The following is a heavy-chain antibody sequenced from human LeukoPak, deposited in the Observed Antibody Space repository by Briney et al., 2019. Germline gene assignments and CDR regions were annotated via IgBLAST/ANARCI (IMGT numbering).Heavy chain of an antibody. V-gene: IGHV3-66*01. CDR3: AELGSGSYYVNY. CDR2: IYSGGST. CDR1: GFTVSSNY. Sequence: GGSLRLSCAASGFTVSSNYMSWVRQAPGKGLEWVSVIYSGGSTYYAGPVKGRFTISRDNSKNTLYLQMNSLRAEDTAVYYCAELGSGSYYVNYWGQGTLVTVSS. J-gene: IGHJ4*02. D-gene: IGHD1-26*01.